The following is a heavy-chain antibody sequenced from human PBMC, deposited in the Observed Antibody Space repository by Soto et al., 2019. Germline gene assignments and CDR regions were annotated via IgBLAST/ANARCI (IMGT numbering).Heavy chain of an antibody. CDR3: AKDIGLGVWGSHIRNAFDI. Sequence: EVQLVESGGGLVQPGRSLRLSCAASGFTFDDYAMHWVRQAPGKGLEWVSGISWNSGSIGYADSVKGRFTISRDNAKNSLYLQMNSLRAEYTALYYCAKDIGLGVWGSHIRNAFDIWGQGTMVTVSS. V-gene: IGHV3-9*01. J-gene: IGHJ3*02. D-gene: IGHD3-16*01. CDR2: ISWNSGSI. CDR1: GFTFDDYA.